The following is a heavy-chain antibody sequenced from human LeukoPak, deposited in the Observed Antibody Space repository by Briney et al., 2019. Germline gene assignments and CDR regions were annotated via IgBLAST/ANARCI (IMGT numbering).Heavy chain of an antibody. CDR3: ARVSGRSVSPPQLVGDY. Sequence: ASVKVPCKASGYTFTSYGISWVRQAPGQGLEWMGWISAYNGNTNYAQKLQGRVTMTTDTSTSTAYMELRSLRSDDTAVYYCARVSGRSVSPPQLVGDYWGQGTLVTVST. J-gene: IGHJ4*02. CDR1: GYTFTSYG. CDR2: ISAYNGNT. V-gene: IGHV1-18*01. D-gene: IGHD6-13*01.